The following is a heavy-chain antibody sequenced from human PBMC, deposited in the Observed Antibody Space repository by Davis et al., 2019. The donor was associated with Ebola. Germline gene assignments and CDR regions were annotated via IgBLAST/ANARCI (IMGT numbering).Heavy chain of an antibody. CDR2: INPNSGGT. J-gene: IGHJ5*02. CDR1: GYTFTGYN. Sequence: ASVKVSCKASGYTFTGYNMHWVRQAPGQGLEWMGRINPNSGGTNYAQKFQGRVTMTRDTSISTAYMELSRLRSDDTAVYYCARVSSVWYNWFDPWGQGTLVTVSS. CDR3: ARVSSVWYNWFDP. D-gene: IGHD6-19*01. V-gene: IGHV1-2*06.